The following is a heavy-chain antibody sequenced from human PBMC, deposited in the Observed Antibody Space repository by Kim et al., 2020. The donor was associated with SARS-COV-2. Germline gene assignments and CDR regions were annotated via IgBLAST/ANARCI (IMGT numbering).Heavy chain of an antibody. J-gene: IGHJ5*02. CDR1: GFTFSSYA. CDR2: ISGSGGST. D-gene: IGHD1-20*01. CDR3: AKITGTPEPTDNWFDP. Sequence: GGSLRLSCAASGFTFSSYAMSWVRQAPGKGLEWVSAISGSGGSTYYADSVKGRFTISRDNSKNTLYLQMNSLRAEDTAVYYCAKITGTPEPTDNWFDPWGQGTLVTVSS. V-gene: IGHV3-23*01.